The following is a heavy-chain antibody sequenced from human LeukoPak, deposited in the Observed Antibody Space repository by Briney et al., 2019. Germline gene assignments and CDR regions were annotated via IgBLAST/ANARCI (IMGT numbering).Heavy chain of an antibody. CDR2: ISYDGSNK. V-gene: IGHV3-30*18. CDR1: GFTFSSYG. D-gene: IGHD3-10*01. J-gene: IGHJ4*02. Sequence: GGSLRLSCAASGFTFSSYGMHWVRQAPGKGLEWVAVISYDGSNKYYADSVKGRFTISRDNSKNTLYLQMNSLRAEDTAVYYCANRVYGSGSYSNFDYWGQGTLVTVSS. CDR3: ANRVYGSGSYSNFDY.